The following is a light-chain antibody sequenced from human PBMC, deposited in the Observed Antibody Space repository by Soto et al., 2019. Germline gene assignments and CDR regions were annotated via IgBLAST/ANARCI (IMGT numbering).Light chain of an antibody. Sequence: DIQMTQSPSTLSASVGDTVTITCRASQSISNWLAWYQQKPGQAPKLLIHKASTLESGVPSRFSGSGSGTEFTLTITSLQPDEFATLYCQQYDRFPYTFGQGTKLEIK. CDR3: QQYDRFPYT. CDR1: QSISNW. V-gene: IGKV1-5*03. CDR2: KAS. J-gene: IGKJ2*01.